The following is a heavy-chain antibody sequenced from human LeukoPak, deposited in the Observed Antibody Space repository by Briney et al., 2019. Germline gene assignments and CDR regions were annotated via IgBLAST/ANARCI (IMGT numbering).Heavy chain of an antibody. D-gene: IGHD3-10*01. CDR1: GDSITNDNW. Sequence: PSETLSLTCAVSGDSITNDNWWSWVRQPPGEGLEWIVEVHHSGNTNYNPSLNSRVTTSMDKSKNQLSLKLSSVTAADTAVYYCAGRWGTVVRGVIDYWGQGTLVTVSS. CDR3: AGRWGTVVRGVIDY. V-gene: IGHV4-4*02. CDR2: VHHSGNT. J-gene: IGHJ4*02.